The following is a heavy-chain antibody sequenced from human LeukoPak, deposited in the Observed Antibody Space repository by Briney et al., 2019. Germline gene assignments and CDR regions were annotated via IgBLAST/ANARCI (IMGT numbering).Heavy chain of an antibody. CDR3: ARPSRWLQYLYFDY. V-gene: IGHV1-3*01. D-gene: IGHD5-24*01. J-gene: IGHJ4*02. CDR1: GYTFTSYA. Sequence: ASVKVSCKASGYTFTSYAMHWVRQAPGQRLEWMGWINAGNGNTKYSQKFQGRVTITRDTSASTAYKELSSLRSEDTAVYYCARPSRWLQYLYFDYWGQGTLVTVSS. CDR2: INAGNGNT.